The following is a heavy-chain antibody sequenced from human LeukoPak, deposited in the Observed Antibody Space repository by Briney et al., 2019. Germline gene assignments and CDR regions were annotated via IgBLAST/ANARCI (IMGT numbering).Heavy chain of an antibody. CDR1: GDPISTNSFY. CDR3: ASQGHIYRGLVDY. V-gene: IGHV4-39*02. CDR2: INYSGNT. D-gene: IGHD3-10*01. Sequence: SEILSLTCTVSGDPISTNSFYWAWIRQATGKGPEWIGSINYSGNTYSSQSLKSRINISVGTSKTHFSLTLTSVTAADTAVYYCASQGHIYRGLVDYWGQGTLVTVSS. J-gene: IGHJ4*02.